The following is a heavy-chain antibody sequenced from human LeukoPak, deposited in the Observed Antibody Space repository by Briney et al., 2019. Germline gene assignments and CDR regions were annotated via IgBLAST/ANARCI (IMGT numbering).Heavy chain of an antibody. V-gene: IGHV3-23*01. CDR1: GFTFSSYA. Sequence: GGSLRLSCAASGFTFSSYAMSWVRQAPGKGLEWVSTISGSGDSTYYADSVKGRFTISRDNSKNTLYLQMNSLRAEDTAVYFCAKGVLYKRDYWGQGTLVTVSS. J-gene: IGHJ4*02. CDR2: ISGSGDST. D-gene: IGHD1-14*01. CDR3: AKGVLYKRDY.